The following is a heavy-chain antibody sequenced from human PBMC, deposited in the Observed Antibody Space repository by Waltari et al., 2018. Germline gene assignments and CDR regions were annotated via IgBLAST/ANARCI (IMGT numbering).Heavy chain of an antibody. CDR3: ARGVYDSSHYYLHDAFDF. V-gene: IGHV1-18*01. CDR2: ISAYNGNT. Sequence: QGQLVQSGAEVKKPGASVKVSSKASGYTFTSYVIHWVRQAPGQGLEWLGWISAYNGNTHYAQKLQGRVTMTTDTSTSTAYMELRSLRSDDTAVYYCARGVYDSSHYYLHDAFDFWGQGTMVTVSS. J-gene: IGHJ3*01. D-gene: IGHD3-22*01. CDR1: GYTFTSYV.